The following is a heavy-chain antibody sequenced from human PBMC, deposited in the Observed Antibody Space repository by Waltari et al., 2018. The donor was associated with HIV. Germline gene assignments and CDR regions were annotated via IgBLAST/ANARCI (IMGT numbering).Heavy chain of an antibody. CDR2: IRSKPYGGTR. CDR3: ARGVNLRCTGDCYSAY. Sequence: EVHPVQSGGALVNPARSLILCCQPTACHFGTPAIHSLRQAPGKGLEWVGFIRSKPYGGTREYAASVKGRFTISRDDAKNIAVLQMDSLKIEDTAVYYCARGVNLRCTGDCYSAYWGQGTLVTVSS. J-gene: IGHJ4*02. CDR1: ACHFGTPA. V-gene: IGHV3-49*05. D-gene: IGHD2-21*02.